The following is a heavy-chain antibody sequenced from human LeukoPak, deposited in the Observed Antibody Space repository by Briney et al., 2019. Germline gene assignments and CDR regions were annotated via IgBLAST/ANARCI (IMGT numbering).Heavy chain of an antibody. J-gene: IGHJ6*03. V-gene: IGHV3-21*01. Sequence: GGSLRLSCAASGFTFSSYSMNWVRQAPGKGLEWVSSISSSSSYIYYADSVKGRFTISRDNAKKSLYLQMNSLRAEDTAVYYCARDEDSSGYYLGYYYYYMDVWGKGTTVTISS. CDR3: ARDEDSSGYYLGYYYYYMDV. CDR2: ISSSSSYI. D-gene: IGHD3-22*01. CDR1: GFTFSSYS.